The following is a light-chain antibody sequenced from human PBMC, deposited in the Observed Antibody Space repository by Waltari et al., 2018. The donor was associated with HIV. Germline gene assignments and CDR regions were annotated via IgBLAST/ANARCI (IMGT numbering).Light chain of an antibody. CDR1: RSDVGGYNL. V-gene: IGLV2-23*02. CDR3: CAYAGSTTYVI. CDR2: EVS. J-gene: IGLJ2*01. Sequence: QSALTQPASGSGSPGHSNTISCPGTRSDVGGYNLVSCYQQHPGKAPKLMIYEVSKRPSVVSNRFSGSKSGNTASLTISGLQAEDEADYYCCAYAGSTTYVIFGGGTKLTVL.